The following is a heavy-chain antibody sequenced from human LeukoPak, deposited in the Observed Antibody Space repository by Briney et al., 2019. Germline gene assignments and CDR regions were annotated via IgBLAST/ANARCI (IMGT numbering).Heavy chain of an antibody. V-gene: IGHV1-18*01. J-gene: IGHJ4*02. CDR3: AKDIHPGLDSGASCCFDY. CDR1: GYTFSRHG. Sequence: ASVEVSCKTSGYTFSRHGITWVRQAPGQGPEWMGWVSGYNGDTNYAKSVRGRVTMTTDTSTNTAYMELRSLRSDDTAVYYCAKDIHPGLDSGASCCFDYWGQGTPVTVSS. CDR2: VSGYNGDT. D-gene: IGHD3-22*01.